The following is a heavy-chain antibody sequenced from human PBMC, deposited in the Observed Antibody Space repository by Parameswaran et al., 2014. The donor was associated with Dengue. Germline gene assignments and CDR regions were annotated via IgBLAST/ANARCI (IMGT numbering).Heavy chain of an antibody. CDR3: ARYYDFWSGSDY. CDR2: IKQDGSEK. V-gene: IGHV3-7*01. D-gene: IGHD3-3*01. J-gene: IGHJ4*02. Sequence: VRQAPGKGLEWVANIKQDGSEKYYVDSVKGRFTISRDNAKNSLYLQMNSLRAEDTAVYYCARYYDFWSGSDYWGQGTLVTVSS.